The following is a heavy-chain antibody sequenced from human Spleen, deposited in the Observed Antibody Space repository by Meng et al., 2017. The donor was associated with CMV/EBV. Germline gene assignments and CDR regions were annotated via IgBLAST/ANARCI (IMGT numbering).Heavy chain of an antibody. CDR2: INPNSGGT. CDR1: GYTFTGYY. D-gene: IGHD6-6*01. V-gene: IGHV1-2*02. J-gene: IGHJ4*02. Sequence: KASGYTFTGYYMHWVRQAPGQGLEWMGWINPNSGGTNYAQKFQGRVTMTRDTSISTAYMELSRLRSDDTAVYYCARDLAARQGPFDHWGQGTLVTVSS. CDR3: ARDLAARQGPFDH.